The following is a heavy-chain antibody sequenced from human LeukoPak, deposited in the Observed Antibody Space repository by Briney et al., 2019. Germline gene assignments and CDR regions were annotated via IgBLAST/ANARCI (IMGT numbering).Heavy chain of an antibody. J-gene: IGHJ4*02. Sequence: SQTLSLTCAVSGGSISSGGYSWSWIRQPPGKGLEWIGYIYHSGSTYYNPSLKSRVTMSVDTSKNQFSLKLSSVTAADTAVYYCAREQYYYDSSGYLLDYWGQGTLVTVSS. CDR2: IYHSGST. CDR1: GGSISSGGYS. D-gene: IGHD3-22*01. CDR3: AREQYYYDSSGYLLDY. V-gene: IGHV4-30-2*01.